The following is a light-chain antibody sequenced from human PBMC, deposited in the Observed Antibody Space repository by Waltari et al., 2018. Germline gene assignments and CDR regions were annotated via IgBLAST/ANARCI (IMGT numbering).Light chain of an antibody. Sequence: QMTQSPSSLSASVGDRGTITCRASQSITIYVNWYQQKPGKAPNLLIYAASSLQSGVPSRFSGSGSGTDFSLTISSLQPGDFATYYCQQSFTTPQNTFGQGTRLEIK. CDR2: AAS. CDR3: QQSFTTPQNT. CDR1: QSITIY. J-gene: IGKJ2*01. V-gene: IGKV1-39*01.